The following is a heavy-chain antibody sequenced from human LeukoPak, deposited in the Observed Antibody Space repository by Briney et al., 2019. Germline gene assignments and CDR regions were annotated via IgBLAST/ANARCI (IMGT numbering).Heavy chain of an antibody. CDR3: ARDYGYGAYGPTYFQH. CDR2: MNPNSGNT. CDR1: GYTFTSYD. Sequence: ASVKVSCKASGYTFTSYDINWVRQVTGQGLEWMGWMNPNSGNTGYAQKFQGRVTMTTDTSTSTAYMELTSLTSDDTAVYYCARDYGYGAYGPTYFQHWGQGTLVTVSS. J-gene: IGHJ1*01. D-gene: IGHD5-12*01. V-gene: IGHV1-8*01.